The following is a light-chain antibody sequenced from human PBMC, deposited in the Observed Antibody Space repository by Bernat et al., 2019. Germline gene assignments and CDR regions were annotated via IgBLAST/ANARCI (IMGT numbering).Light chain of an antibody. CDR3: AAWDDSLNGPV. CDR1: SSNIGSNT. CDR2: SNN. Sequence: QSVLTQPPSASGTPGQRVTISCSGSSSNIGSNTVNWYQQLLGTGPKLLIYSNNQRPSGVPDRFSGSKSGTSASLAISGLQSEDEADYYCAAWDDSLNGPVFGGGTKLTVL. J-gene: IGLJ3*02. V-gene: IGLV1-44*01.